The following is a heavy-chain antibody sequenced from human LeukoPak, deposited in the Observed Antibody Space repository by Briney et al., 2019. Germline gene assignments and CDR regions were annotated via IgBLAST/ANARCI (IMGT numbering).Heavy chain of an antibody. CDR2: IKQDGSET. Sequence: PGGSLRLSCAASGFTFSSYAMSWVRQAPGKGLEWVANIKQDGSETYYVDSMRGRFTISRDNPKNSLYLQMNSLRAEDTAVYYCARWYSASDYWGQGTLVTVSS. V-gene: IGHV3-7*01. CDR1: GFTFSSYA. D-gene: IGHD1-1*01. J-gene: IGHJ4*02. CDR3: ARWYSASDY.